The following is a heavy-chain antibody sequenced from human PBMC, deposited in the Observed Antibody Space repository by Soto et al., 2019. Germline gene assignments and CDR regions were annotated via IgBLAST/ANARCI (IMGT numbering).Heavy chain of an antibody. D-gene: IGHD6-13*01. CDR3: ARDSGFEGYGYFDY. CDR2: IIPILGIA. Sequence: QVQLVQSGAEVKKPGSSVKVSCKASGGTFSSYTISWVRQAPGQGLEWMGRIIPILGIANYAQKFQGRVTFTADKSTRTAYLELSILRSEDSAVYYCARDSGFEGYGYFDYWGQGTLVTVSS. V-gene: IGHV1-69*08. J-gene: IGHJ4*02. CDR1: GGTFSSYT.